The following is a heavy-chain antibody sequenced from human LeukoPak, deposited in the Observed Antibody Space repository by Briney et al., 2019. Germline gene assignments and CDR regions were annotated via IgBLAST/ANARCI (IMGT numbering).Heavy chain of an antibody. Sequence: ASVKVSCKASGYTFTGYYMHWVRQAPGQGLEWMGWMNPNSGNTGYAQKFQGRVTMTRNTSISTAYMELSSLRSEDTAVYYCARGPGESRSSGDWGQGTLVTVSS. CDR2: MNPNSGNT. J-gene: IGHJ4*02. CDR3: ARGPGESRSSGD. V-gene: IGHV1-8*02. CDR1: GYTFTGYY. D-gene: IGHD3-10*01.